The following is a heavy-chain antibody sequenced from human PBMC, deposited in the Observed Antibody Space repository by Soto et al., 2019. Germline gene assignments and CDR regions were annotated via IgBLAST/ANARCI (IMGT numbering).Heavy chain of an antibody. CDR3: ARDLEMATITFYYYYYYGMDV. J-gene: IGHJ6*02. CDR2: IWYDGSNK. CDR1: GFTFSSYG. D-gene: IGHD5-12*01. V-gene: IGHV3-33*01. Sequence: GGSLRLSCAASGFTFSSYGMHWVRQAPGKGLEWVAVIWYDGSNKYYADSVKGRFTISRDNSKNTLYLQMNSLRAEDTAVYYCARDLEMATITFYYYYYYGMDVWGQGTTVTVFS.